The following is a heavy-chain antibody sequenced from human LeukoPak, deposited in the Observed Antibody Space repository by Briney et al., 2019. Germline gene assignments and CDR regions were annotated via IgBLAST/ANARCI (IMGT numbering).Heavy chain of an antibody. J-gene: IGHJ6*02. CDR2: IYYSGST. CDR1: GGSISSGDYY. CDR3: ARAVPSYYYGMDV. V-gene: IGHV4-30-4*01. Sequence: SQTLSLTCTVSGGSISSGDYYWSWNRQPPGKGLEWIGYIYYSGSTYYNPSLKSRVTISVDTSNNQFSLKLSSVTAADTAVYYCARAVPSYYYGMDVWGQGTTVTVSS.